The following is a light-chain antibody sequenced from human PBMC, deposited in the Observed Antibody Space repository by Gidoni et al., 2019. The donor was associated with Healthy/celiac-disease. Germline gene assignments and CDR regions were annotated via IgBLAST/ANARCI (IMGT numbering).Light chain of an antibody. CDR2: DAS. J-gene: IGKJ4*01. V-gene: IGKV3-11*01. CDR1: QSVSTY. Sequence: ELVFTQSPATLSLSPGARATLSCRASQSVSTYLAWYQQKPGQAPRLLIYDASNRATGSPARFSGSGSGTDFTLTISSLEPEDFAVYSCQQRSNWPLALTFGGGTKVEIK. CDR3: QQRSNWPLALT.